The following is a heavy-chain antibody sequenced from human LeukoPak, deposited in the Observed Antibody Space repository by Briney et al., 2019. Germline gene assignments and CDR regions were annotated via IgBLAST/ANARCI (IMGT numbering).Heavy chain of an antibody. CDR1: GFTFEDYS. Sequence: PGGSLRLSCAPSGFTFEDYSIHWVRQAPGKGLEWVSLITWVGTSTYYADSVKGRFTISRDNHKYSLYLQMNSLRAEDTAVYYCARTKEMATISYFDSWGQGTLVTVSS. CDR2: ITWVGTST. CDR3: ARTKEMATISYFDS. D-gene: IGHD5-24*01. V-gene: IGHV3-43*01. J-gene: IGHJ4*02.